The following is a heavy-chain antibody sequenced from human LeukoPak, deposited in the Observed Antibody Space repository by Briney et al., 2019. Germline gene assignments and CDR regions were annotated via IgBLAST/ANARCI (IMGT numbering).Heavy chain of an antibody. V-gene: IGHV1-2*02. J-gene: IGHJ4*02. Sequence: ASVKVSCKASGYTFTDYYIHWVRQVPGQGFEWMGWINPNNGGTNYAQKFRGRVTMTRDTPISTLYMELGSLRSDDTAVYFCARGIIITTTGSFDYWGQGTLVTVSS. CDR2: INPNNGGT. D-gene: IGHD3-10*01. CDR3: ARGIIITTTGSFDY. CDR1: GYTFTDYY.